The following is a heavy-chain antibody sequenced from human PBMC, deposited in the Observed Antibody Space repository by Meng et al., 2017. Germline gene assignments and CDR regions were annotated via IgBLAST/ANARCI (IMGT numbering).Heavy chain of an antibody. CDR3: ARDPAARSYYYYGMDV. CDR1: GFTFSSYA. J-gene: IGHJ6*02. V-gene: IGHV3-30*04. Sequence: GESLKISCAASGFTFSSYAMHWVRQAPGKGLEWVAVISYDGSNKYYADSVRGRFTISRDNSKNTLYLQMNSLRAEDTAVYYCARDPAARSYYYYGMDVWGQGTTVTVSS. D-gene: IGHD6-6*01. CDR2: ISYDGSNK.